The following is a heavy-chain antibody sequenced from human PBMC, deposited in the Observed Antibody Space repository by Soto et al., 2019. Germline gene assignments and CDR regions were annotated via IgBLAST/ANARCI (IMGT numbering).Heavy chain of an antibody. CDR1: GGSISDYY. CDR2: IYYSGST. V-gene: IGHV4-59*01. J-gene: IGHJ4*02. CDR3: ARAREQWPNRPFDY. Sequence: PSETLSLTCTVSGGSISDYYLSWVRQPPGKGLEWIGYIYYSGSTNYNPSLKSRVTVSVDTSKNQFSLKLNSVTAADTAMYYCARAREQWPNRPFDYWGQGTLVTVSS. D-gene: IGHD6-19*01.